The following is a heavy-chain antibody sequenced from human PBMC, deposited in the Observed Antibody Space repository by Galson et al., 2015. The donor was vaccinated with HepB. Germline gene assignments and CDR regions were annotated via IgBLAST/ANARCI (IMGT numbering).Heavy chain of an antibody. V-gene: IGHV4-34*01. Sequence: ETLSLTCAVYGGSFSGYYWSWIRQPPGKGLEWIGEINHSGSTNYNPSLKSRVTISVDTSKNQFSLKLSSVTAADTAVYYCARGPVVCSSTSCTTFDYWGQGTLVTVSS. CDR1: GGSFSGYY. CDR2: INHSGST. D-gene: IGHD2-2*01. CDR3: ARGPVVCSSTSCTTFDY. J-gene: IGHJ4*02.